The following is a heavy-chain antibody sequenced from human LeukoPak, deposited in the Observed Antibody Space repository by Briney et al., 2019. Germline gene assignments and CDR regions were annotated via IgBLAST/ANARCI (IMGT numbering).Heavy chain of an antibody. V-gene: IGHV3-33*06. CDR1: GFAFSSFG. Sequence: GRSLRLSCAASGFAFSSFGMHWVRQAPGKGLEWVAVIWYDGTNKYYADSVKGRFTISRDNSKNTLYLQMNSLRAEDTAVYYCAKALYDSSGYYYRSYGMDVWGQGTTVTVSS. CDR3: AKALYDSSGYYYRSYGMDV. D-gene: IGHD3-22*01. CDR2: IWYDGTNK. J-gene: IGHJ6*02.